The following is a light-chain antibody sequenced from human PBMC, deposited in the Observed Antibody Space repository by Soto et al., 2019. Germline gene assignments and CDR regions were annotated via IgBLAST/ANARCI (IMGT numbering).Light chain of an antibody. CDR3: HQYGSSPPYT. CDR2: GAS. V-gene: IGKV3-20*01. Sequence: EIVLTQSPGTLSLSPGERATLSCRASQSVSSSYLAWYQQKPGQAPRLLIYGASSRATGIPDRFSGSGSGTDFTLPISSLEPEDFAVYYCHQYGSSPPYTFGQGTKLQIK. J-gene: IGKJ2*01. CDR1: QSVSSSY.